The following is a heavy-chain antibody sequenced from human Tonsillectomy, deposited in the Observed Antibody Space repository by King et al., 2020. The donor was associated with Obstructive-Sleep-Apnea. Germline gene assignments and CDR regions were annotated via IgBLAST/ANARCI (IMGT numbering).Heavy chain of an antibody. CDR2: IYYNGN. D-gene: IGHD3-22*01. V-gene: IGHV4-30-4*01. Sequence: VQLQESGPGLVKPSQTLPLTCSVSGGSITSGEFYWSWIRQSPGKGLEWMGYIYYNGNFSNPSLRSRVAMSLDTSKNQFSLKLSSVTAADTAVYYCARDRGSYFDSSGFDLWGQGTMVTVSS. CDR1: GGSITSGEFY. J-gene: IGHJ3*01. CDR3: ARDRGSYFDSSGFDL.